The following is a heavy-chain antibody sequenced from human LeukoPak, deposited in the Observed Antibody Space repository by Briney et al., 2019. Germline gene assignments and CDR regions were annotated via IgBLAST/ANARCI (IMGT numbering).Heavy chain of an antibody. J-gene: IGHJ3*01. CDR1: GFMFSNYW. CDR2: INKDGSGK. V-gene: IGHV3-7*01. Sequence: PGGSLRLSREGSGFMFSNYWMNWVRQAPGKGLEWVANINKDGSGKYYLESVKGRFTISRDNAKNSVFLQMSSLTSEDTAVYFCARVDDDLDAFDLWGQGTLVTVSS. D-gene: IGHD3-3*01. CDR3: ARVDDDLDAFDL.